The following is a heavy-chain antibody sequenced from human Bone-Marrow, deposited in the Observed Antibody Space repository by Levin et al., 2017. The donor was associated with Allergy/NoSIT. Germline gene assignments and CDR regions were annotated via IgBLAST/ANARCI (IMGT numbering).Heavy chain of an antibody. CDR3: ARSTGSSWSSFES. J-gene: IGHJ4*02. CDR1: GFTFSSYS. V-gene: IGHV3-21*01. Sequence: PEASVKVSCAASGFTFSSYSMNWVRQAPGKGLEWVSCISSSSSYIYYADSVKGRFTISRDNAKNSLHLQMNSLRAEDTAVYYCARSTGSSWSSFESWGQGILVTVSS. CDR2: ISSSSSYI. D-gene: IGHD6-13*01.